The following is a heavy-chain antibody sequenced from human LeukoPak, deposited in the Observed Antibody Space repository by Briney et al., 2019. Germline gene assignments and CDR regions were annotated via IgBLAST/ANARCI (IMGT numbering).Heavy chain of an antibody. CDR2: INPSGGST. D-gene: IGHD5/OR15-5a*01. V-gene: IGHV1-46*01. CDR3: ARGDSVHGPLGY. CDR1: GYTFTSYC. J-gene: IGHJ4*02. Sequence: SVKVSCKASGYTFTSYCMHGVRQPPGQALEGMGIINPSGGSTSYAQKFQGRVTMTRDTSTSTVYMELSSLRSEETAVYYCARGDSVHGPLGYWGQGTLVTVSS.